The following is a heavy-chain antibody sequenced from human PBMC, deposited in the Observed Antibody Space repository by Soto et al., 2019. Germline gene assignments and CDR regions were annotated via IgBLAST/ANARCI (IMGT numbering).Heavy chain of an antibody. CDR3: AREPRYYYGMDV. CDR2: IIPIFGTA. V-gene: IGHV1-69*13. J-gene: IGHJ6*02. Sequence: SVKVSCKASGGTFSSYAISWVRQAPGQGLEWMGGIIPIFGTANYAQKFQGRVTITADESTSTAYMEPSSLRSEDTAVYYCAREPRYYYGMDVWGQGTTVTVSS. CDR1: GGTFSSYA.